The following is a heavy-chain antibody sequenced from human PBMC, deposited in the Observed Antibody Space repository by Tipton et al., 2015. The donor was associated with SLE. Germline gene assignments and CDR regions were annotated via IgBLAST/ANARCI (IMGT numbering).Heavy chain of an antibody. CDR2: IYYSGST. Sequence: TLSLTCTVSGGSISSYYWSWIRQPPGKGLEWIGYIYYSGSTNYNPSLKSRVTISVDTSKNQFSLKLSSVTAADTAVYYCARGGSSWHDAVDIWGQGTMVAVSS. V-gene: IGHV4-59*01. CDR1: GGSISSYY. CDR3: ARGGSSWHDAVDI. J-gene: IGHJ3*02. D-gene: IGHD6-13*01.